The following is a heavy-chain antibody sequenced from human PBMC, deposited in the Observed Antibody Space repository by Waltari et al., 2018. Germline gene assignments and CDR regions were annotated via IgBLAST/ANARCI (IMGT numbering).Heavy chain of an antibody. CDR2: VYQTGTS. J-gene: IGHJ6*03. Sequence: QVRLRESGPGLVKSSETLTLTCEVSGDSISRVFDWSWFRQSPGKGPEWIGSVYQTGTSFYNPSLKDRVTMSVDTSKKLFSLSLSSVTAADTAVYYCARATCSHGGCSMYYFYYYMDVWGKGITVTVSS. V-gene: IGHV4-38-2*01. D-gene: IGHD1-26*01. CDR3: ARATCSHGGCSMYYFYYYMDV. CDR1: GDSISRVFD.